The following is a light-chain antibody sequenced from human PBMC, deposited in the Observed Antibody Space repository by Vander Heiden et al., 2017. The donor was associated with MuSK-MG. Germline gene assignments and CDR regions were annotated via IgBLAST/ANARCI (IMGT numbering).Light chain of an antibody. J-gene: IGKJ4*01. CDR3: KQLNRYPLT. CDR2: AAS. Sequence: DIQLTQSPSFLSASVGDGVTISSRAQQGISSYLAWYQQKPGKAPQLLIYAASTWQSGVPARFSGSGSGTEFTLTISSLQPEDFATYYCKQLNRYPLTFGQGTKVEIK. CDR1: QGISSY. V-gene: IGKV1-9*01.